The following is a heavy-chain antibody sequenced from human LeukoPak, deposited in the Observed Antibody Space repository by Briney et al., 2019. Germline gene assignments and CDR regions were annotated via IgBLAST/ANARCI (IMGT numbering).Heavy chain of an antibody. D-gene: IGHD1-20*01. CDR3: ARDLTGGNDY. Sequence: PGGSLRLSCVASRFTFSSYSMSWVRQTPGKGLEWVSYISGGGSTIYYADSVKGRFTISRDNAKSSLYLLMNSLRDEDRAVYYCARDLTGGNDYWGQGTLVTVSS. V-gene: IGHV3-48*02. CDR2: ISGGGSTI. CDR1: RFTFSSYS. J-gene: IGHJ4*02.